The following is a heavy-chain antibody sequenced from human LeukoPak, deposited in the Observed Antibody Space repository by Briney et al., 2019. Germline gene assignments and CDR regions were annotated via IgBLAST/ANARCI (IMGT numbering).Heavy chain of an antibody. CDR2: INSDGSST. J-gene: IGHJ3*02. CDR3: VLDLFSSFAFDI. Sequence: PGGSLRLPCAASGGTFSSYWMCWVRQDPGKGLLWVSRINSDGSSTYYADSVKGRFTTSRDNAKNALHLQMNSLTAEDTAVYYCVLDLFSSFAFDIRGQGTMVTVSS. CDR1: GGTFSSYW. D-gene: IGHD3/OR15-3a*01. V-gene: IGHV3-74*01.